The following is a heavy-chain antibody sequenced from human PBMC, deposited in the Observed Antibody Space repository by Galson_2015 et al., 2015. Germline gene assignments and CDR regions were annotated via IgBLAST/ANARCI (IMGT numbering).Heavy chain of an antibody. V-gene: IGHV3-33*01. CDR1: GITLSNYG. CDR2: IWYDGSNE. J-gene: IGHJ4*02. Sequence: SLRLSCAASGITLSNYGMHWVRQAPGKGLEWVAVIWYDGSNEYYADSVKGRFSISRDNFNNMLYLQMNSLRVGDTGVYYCARDDAGVRSLDFWGQGTLVTVSS. CDR3: ARDDAGVRSLDF. D-gene: IGHD1-26*01.